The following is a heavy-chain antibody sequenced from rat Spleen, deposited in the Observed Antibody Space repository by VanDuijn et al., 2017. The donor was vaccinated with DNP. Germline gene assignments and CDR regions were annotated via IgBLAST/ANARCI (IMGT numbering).Heavy chain of an antibody. J-gene: IGHJ2*01. Sequence: EMQLQESGPGLVKPSQPLSLICSVTGYSITSNYWGWIRKFPGNKMEWMGYISYSGSTSYNPSLKSRISITRDTSKNQFFLQLNSVTTEDTATYYCARWSRYFDYWGQGVMVTVSS. CDR2: ISYSGST. CDR1: GYSITSNY. CDR3: ARWSRYFDY. V-gene: IGHV3-1*01.